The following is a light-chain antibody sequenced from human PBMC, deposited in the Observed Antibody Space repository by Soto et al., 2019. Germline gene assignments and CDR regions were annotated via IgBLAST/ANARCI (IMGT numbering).Light chain of an antibody. CDR1: QRLVYSDGNTY. CDR3: MQALQTPHT. Sequence: DVVMTQSTLSLPVTLGQPASISCRSSQRLVYSDGNTYLNWFQQRSGQSPQLLIYLGSNRSSGVPDRFSGSGSGTDFTLKISRVEAEDVGVYCCMQALQTPHTFGQGTRLEIK. J-gene: IGKJ5*01. CDR2: LGS. V-gene: IGKV2-28*01.